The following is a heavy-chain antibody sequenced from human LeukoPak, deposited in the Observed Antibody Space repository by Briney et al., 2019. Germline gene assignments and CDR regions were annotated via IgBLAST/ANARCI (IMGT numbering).Heavy chain of an antibody. CDR3: AAVVADY. V-gene: IGHV4-34*01. D-gene: IGHD2-15*01. Sequence: PSETLSLTCAVSGGSFSGYYWSWIRQPPGKGLEWIGEINHSGSTNYNPSLKSRVTISVDTSKNQFSLKLSSVTAADTAVYYCAAVVADYWGQGTLVTVSS. CDR1: GGSFSGYY. J-gene: IGHJ4*02. CDR2: INHSGST.